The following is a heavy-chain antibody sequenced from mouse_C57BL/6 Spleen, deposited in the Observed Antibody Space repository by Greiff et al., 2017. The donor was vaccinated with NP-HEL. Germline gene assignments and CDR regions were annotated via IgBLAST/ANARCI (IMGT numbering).Heavy chain of an antibody. CDR2: INPGSGGT. Sequence: QVQLQQPGAELVRPGTSVKVSCKASGYAFTNYLIEWVKQRPGQGLEWIGVINPGSGGTNYNEKFKGKATLTADKSSSTAYMQLSSLTSEDSAVYFCYSNYDAMDYWGQGTSVTVSS. CDR3: YSNYDAMDY. J-gene: IGHJ4*01. CDR1: GYAFTNYL. V-gene: IGHV1-54*01. D-gene: IGHD2-5*01.